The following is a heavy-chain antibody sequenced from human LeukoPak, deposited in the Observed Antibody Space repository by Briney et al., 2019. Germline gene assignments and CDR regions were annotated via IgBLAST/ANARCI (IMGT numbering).Heavy chain of an antibody. CDR3: AXXXYYDSSGYDY. Sequence: SETLSLTCAVYGGSFSGYYWSWIRQPPGKGLEWIGEINHSGSTNYNPSLKSRVPISVDTSKNQFSLKLSSVTAADTAVYYCAXXXYYDSSGYDYWGQGTLVTVSS. D-gene: IGHD3-22*01. V-gene: IGHV4-34*01. CDR1: GGSFSGYY. J-gene: IGHJ4*02. CDR2: INHSGST.